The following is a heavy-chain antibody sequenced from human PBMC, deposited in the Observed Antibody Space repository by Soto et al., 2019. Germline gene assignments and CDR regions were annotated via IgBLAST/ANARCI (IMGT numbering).Heavy chain of an antibody. CDR1: GFTFSSYW. J-gene: IGHJ6*02. CDR3: ARARGRQWLVHYYYYGMDV. CDR2: INSDGSST. V-gene: IGHV3-74*01. Sequence: PGGSLRLSCAASGFTFSSYWMHWVRQAPGKGLVWVSRINSDGSSTSYADSVKGRFTISRDNAKNTLYLQMNSLRAEDTAVYYCARARGRQWLVHYYYYGMDVWGQGTTVTVS. D-gene: IGHD6-19*01.